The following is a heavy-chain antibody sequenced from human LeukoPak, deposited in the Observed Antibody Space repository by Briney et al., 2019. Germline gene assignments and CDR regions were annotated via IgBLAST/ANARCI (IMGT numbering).Heavy chain of an antibody. Sequence: PSQTLSLTCTVSGGSISSSSYYWGWIRQPPGKGLEWIGSIYYSGSTYYNPSLKSRVTVSVDTSKNQFSLKLSSATAAGTAVYYCARTKEYNWNYRYYFDFWGQGTLVTVSS. J-gene: IGHJ4*02. V-gene: IGHV4-39*01. CDR3: ARTKEYNWNYRYYFDF. D-gene: IGHD1-7*01. CDR1: GGSISSSSYY. CDR2: IYYSGST.